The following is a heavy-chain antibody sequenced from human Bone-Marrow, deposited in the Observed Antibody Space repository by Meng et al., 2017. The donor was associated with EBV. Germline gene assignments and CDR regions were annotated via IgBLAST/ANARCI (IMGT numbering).Heavy chain of an antibody. Sequence: LQKWGAGLLKPSDTLSIICVFYGGSLSDSCWNWLRQSPGKGVEWIGEINHRGNADYNPSLKSRVTISVDTSKNHFSLKLSSVTAADTTVYYCARGVWDHWGQGILVTVSS. CDR2: INHRGNA. D-gene: IGHD1-26*01. V-gene: IGHV4-34*01. CDR1: GGSLSDSC. J-gene: IGHJ4*02. CDR3: ARGVWDH.